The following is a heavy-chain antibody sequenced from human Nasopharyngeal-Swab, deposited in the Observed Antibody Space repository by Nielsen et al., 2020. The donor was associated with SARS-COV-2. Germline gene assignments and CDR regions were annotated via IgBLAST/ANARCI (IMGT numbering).Heavy chain of an antibody. J-gene: IGHJ6*03. D-gene: IGHD2-15*01. CDR3: ARLRGSAFYYYYLDV. CDR2: IYPDDSDT. CDR1: GYSFTTFW. Sequence: GESLKISCQGSGYSFTTFWITWVRQMPGKGLEWMGIIYPDDSDTRYSPSFQGQVTFSVDKSTSTAYLPWSSLKASDTAMYYCARLRGSAFYYYYLDVWGKGTTVTVSS. V-gene: IGHV5-51*01.